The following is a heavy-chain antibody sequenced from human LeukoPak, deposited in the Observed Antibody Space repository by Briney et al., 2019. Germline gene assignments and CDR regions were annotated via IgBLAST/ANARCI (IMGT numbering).Heavy chain of an antibody. V-gene: IGHV1-58*01. CDR3: AKVPFSVYYDSSGYYYYFDY. CDR1: GFTFTSSA. D-gene: IGHD3-22*01. J-gene: IGHJ4*02. Sequence: SVKVSCKASGFTFTSSAVQWVRQARGQRLEWIGWIFVGSGNTNYAQKFQERVTITRDMSTSTAYMELSSLRSEDTAVYYCAKVPFSVYYDSSGYYYYFDYWGQGTLVTVSS. CDR2: IFVGSGNT.